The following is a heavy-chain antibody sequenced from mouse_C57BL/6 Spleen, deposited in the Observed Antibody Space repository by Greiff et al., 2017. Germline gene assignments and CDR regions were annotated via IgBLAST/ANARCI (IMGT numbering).Heavy chain of an antibody. Sequence: QVQLKQPGAELVKPGASVKLSCKASGYTFTSYWMHWVKQRPGRGLEWIGRIDPNSGGTKYNEKFKSKATLTVDKPSSTAYMQLSSLTSEDSAVYYCARGGSSGYGVYYAMDYWGQGTSVTVSS. CDR1: GYTFTSYW. D-gene: IGHD3-2*02. CDR3: ARGGSSGYGVYYAMDY. CDR2: IDPNSGGT. V-gene: IGHV1-72*01. J-gene: IGHJ4*01.